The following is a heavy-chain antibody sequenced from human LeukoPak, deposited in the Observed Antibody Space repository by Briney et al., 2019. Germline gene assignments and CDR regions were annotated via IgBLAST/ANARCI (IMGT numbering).Heavy chain of an antibody. V-gene: IGHV3-23*01. CDR1: GFTFSSYA. CDR2: ITTSGGST. D-gene: IGHD3-10*01. J-gene: IGHJ3*02. Sequence: GGSLRLSCAASGFTFSSYAMSWVRQAAGEGLEWVSSITTSGGSTYYADSVKGRFTISRDNAKNTPYLQMNSLRAEDTAVYYCAKDHYVSGRYDAFDIWGQGTMVTVSS. CDR3: AKDHYVSGRYDAFDI.